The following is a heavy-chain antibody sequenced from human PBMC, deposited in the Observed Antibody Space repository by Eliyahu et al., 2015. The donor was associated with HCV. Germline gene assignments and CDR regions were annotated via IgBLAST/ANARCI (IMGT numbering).Heavy chain of an antibody. J-gene: IGHJ4*02. V-gene: IGHV4-61*01. CDR1: GGSVSSGSYY. Sequence: QVQLQESGPGLVKPSETLSLTCTVSGGSVSSGSYYWSWIRQPPGKGLEWIGYIYYSGSTTYNPSLKSRVTISVDTSKNQFSLKLSSVTAADTAVYYCARSIGGVDFDYWGQGTLVTVSS. CDR2: IYYSGST. CDR3: ARSIGGVDFDY. D-gene: IGHD3-16*01.